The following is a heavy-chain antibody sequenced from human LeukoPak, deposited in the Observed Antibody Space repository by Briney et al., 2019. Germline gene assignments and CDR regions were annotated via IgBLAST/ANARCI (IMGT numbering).Heavy chain of an antibody. CDR3: AGSPLNDAFDI. J-gene: IGHJ3*02. V-gene: IGHV4-59*01. D-gene: IGHD6-19*01. CDR2: IYYSGST. CDR1: GGSISDYY. Sequence: PSETLSLTCTVSGGSISDYYWSWIRQPAGKGLEWIGYIYYSGSTNYNPSLKSRVTISVDTSKNQFSLKLSSVTAADTAVYYCAGSPLNDAFDIWGQGTMATVSS.